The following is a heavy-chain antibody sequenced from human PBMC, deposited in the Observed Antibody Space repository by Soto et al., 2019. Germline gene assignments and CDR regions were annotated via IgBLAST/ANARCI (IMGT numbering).Heavy chain of an antibody. V-gene: IGHV3-33*01. J-gene: IGHJ6*02. Sequence: QVQLVESGGGVVQPGRALRLSCAASGFTFSSYGMHWVRQAPGKWLEWVAVIWYDGSNKNYEDSVKGQFTMSEDNSKNTLYWQMNSLRAEDTAVYYCARSDSGYDYYYGMDVWGPGPTVTVAS. CDR1: GFTFSSYG. CDR3: ARSDSGYDYYYGMDV. CDR2: IWYDGSNK. D-gene: IGHD5-12*01.